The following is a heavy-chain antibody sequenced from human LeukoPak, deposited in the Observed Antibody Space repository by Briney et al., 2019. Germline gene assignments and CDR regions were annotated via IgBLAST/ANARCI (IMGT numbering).Heavy chain of an antibody. CDR3: AKDFAPYSIAAAD. Sequence: GGSLRLSCAASGFTFDDYAMHWVRHAPGKGLEWVSGISWNSGSTGYADSVKGRFTISRDNAKNSLYLQMNSLRAEDTALYYCAKDFAPYSIAAADWGQGTLVTVSS. D-gene: IGHD6-13*01. J-gene: IGHJ4*02. CDR1: GFTFDDYA. CDR2: ISWNSGST. V-gene: IGHV3-9*01.